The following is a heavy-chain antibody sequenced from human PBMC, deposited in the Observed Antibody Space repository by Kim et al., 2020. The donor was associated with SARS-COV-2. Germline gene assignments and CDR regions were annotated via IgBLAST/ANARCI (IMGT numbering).Heavy chain of an antibody. D-gene: IGHD1-26*01. CDR1: GFTFSSYW. V-gene: IGHV3-7*05. CDR3: TRLGGASWYFDL. Sequence: GGSLRLSCAASGFTFSSYWMSWVRQAPGKGLEWVANIKQDGSEKYYVDSVKGRSTISRDNAKNSLYLQMNSLRAEDTAVYYCTRLGGASWYFDLWGRGTLVTVSS. CDR2: IKQDGSEK. J-gene: IGHJ2*01.